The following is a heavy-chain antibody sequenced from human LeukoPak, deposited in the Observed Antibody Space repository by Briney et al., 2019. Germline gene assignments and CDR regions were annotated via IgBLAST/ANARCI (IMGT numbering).Heavy chain of an antibody. CDR3: ARDSGVSTPLNH. CDR2: ITHGGDSA. CDR1: GFTFSDYW. V-gene: IGHV3-74*03. Sequence: GSLRLSCQASGFTFSDYWIHWVRQAPGKGLVWVSRITHGGDSAEYAGSVEGRFTTSRDNAKNTVYLQLNSLRAEDTAVYYCARDSGVSTPLNHWGQGALVTVSS. J-gene: IGHJ4*02. D-gene: IGHD2/OR15-2a*01.